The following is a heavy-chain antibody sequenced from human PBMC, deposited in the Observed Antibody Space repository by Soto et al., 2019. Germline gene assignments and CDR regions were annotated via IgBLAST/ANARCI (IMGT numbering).Heavy chain of an antibody. J-gene: IGHJ6*02. V-gene: IGHV1-69*13. CDR1: GGTLNSYA. CDR3: ARGDATKIVVTTYYGMDV. CDR2: IIPIFGTA. D-gene: IGHD3-22*01. Sequence: SAKVCCKASGGTLNSYAISWVRQEPGQGLEWMGGIIPIFGTANYAQKFQGRVTITADESTTTVYMEVRSLTSEDTAVYYCARGDATKIVVTTYYGMDVWGQGTTVTVSS.